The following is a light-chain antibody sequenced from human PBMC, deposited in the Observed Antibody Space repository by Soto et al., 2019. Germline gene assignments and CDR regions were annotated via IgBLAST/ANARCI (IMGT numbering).Light chain of an antibody. CDR1: SSDVGGYNY. Sequence: QSALTQPASVSGSPGQSITISCTGTSSDVGGYNYVSWYQQHPGKAPKLMIYDVSNRPSGVSNRFSGSKSGNTASLTISGLQAEDEADYHCSSYTSSSTLPYVFGTGTKGTV. V-gene: IGLV2-14*01. J-gene: IGLJ1*01. CDR3: SSYTSSSTLPYV. CDR2: DVS.